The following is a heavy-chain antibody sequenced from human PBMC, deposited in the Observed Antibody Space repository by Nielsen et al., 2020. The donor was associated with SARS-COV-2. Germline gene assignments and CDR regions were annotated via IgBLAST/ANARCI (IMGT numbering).Heavy chain of an antibody. V-gene: IGHV3-73*01. J-gene: IGHJ4*02. CDR1: GFTFSSYD. D-gene: IGHD4-23*01. CDR3: SSPTVAY. Sequence: GGSLRLSCAASGFTFSSYDMHWVRQASGKGLEWVGRIRSYANEYATAYAASVKGRFTISRDDSKNTAYLQMNGLKSEDTAVYYCSSPTVAYWGQGTLVTVSS. CDR2: IRSYANEYAT.